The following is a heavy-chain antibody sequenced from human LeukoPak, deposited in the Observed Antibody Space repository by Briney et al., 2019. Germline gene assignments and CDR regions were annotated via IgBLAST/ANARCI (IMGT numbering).Heavy chain of an antibody. J-gene: IGHJ4*02. Sequence: GESLKISCKDSGYSFTNSWIGWVRQMPGKGLEWMGIIYPSDSDTRYSPSFQGQVTISADKSISTAYLQWSSLKASDTAIYYCARQNDFRLDYWGQGTLVTVSS. D-gene: IGHD3-3*01. V-gene: IGHV5-51*01. CDR1: GYSFTNSW. CDR3: ARQNDFRLDY. CDR2: IYPSDSDT.